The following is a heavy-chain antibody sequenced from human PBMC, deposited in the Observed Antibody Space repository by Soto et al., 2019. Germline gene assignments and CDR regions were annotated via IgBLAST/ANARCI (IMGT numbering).Heavy chain of an antibody. D-gene: IGHD3-10*01. V-gene: IGHV4-31*03. Sequence: SETLSLTCTVSGGSVSSGSYYWSWIRQPPGKGLEWIGYIYYSGSTYYNPSLKSRVTISVDTSKNQFSLKLSSVTAADTAVYYCARDMVRGVTGMDVWGQGTTVTVSS. CDR3: ARDMVRGVTGMDV. CDR1: GGSVSSGSYY. CDR2: IYYSGST. J-gene: IGHJ6*02.